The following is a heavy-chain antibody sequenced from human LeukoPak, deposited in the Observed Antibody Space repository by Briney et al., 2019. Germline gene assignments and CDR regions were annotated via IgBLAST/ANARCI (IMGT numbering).Heavy chain of an antibody. V-gene: IGHV1-18*01. CDR3: ARGGREIAARHYFDY. CDR1: GYTFTSYG. CDR2: ISAYNGNT. D-gene: IGHD6-6*01. J-gene: IGHJ4*02. Sequence: ASVKVSCKASGYTFTSYGISWVRQDPGQGLEWMGWISAYNGNTNYAQKLQGRVTMTTDTSTSTAYMELRSLRSDDTAVYYCARGGREIAARHYFDYWGQGTLVTVSS.